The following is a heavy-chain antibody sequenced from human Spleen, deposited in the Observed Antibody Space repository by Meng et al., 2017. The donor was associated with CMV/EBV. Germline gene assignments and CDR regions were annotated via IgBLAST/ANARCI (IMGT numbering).Heavy chain of an antibody. J-gene: IGHJ6*02. CDR2: IWYDGSNK. CDR1: GFTFSDYG. Sequence: GESLKISCAASGFTFSDYGMHWVRQAPGKGLEWVAVIWYDGSNKYYADSVKGRFTISRDNSKNTLFLQMNSLRAEDTAVYYCAKGRQNSYCSSTSCYYYGMDVWGQGTTVTV. CDR3: AKGRQNSYCSSTSCYYYGMDV. D-gene: IGHD2-2*01. V-gene: IGHV3-33*06.